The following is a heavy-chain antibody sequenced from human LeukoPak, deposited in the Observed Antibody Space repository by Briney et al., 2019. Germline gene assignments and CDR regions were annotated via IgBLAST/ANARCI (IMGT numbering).Heavy chain of an antibody. J-gene: IGHJ4*02. V-gene: IGHV4-39*07. Sequence: SETLSLTCTVSGGSISSSSYYWGWIRQPPGKGLEWIGSIYYSGSTYYNPSLKSRVTISVDTSKNQFSLKLSSVTAADTAVYYCARPLYYSNPPFDYWGQGTLVTVSS. CDR3: ARPLYYSNPPFDY. CDR1: GGSISSSSYY. D-gene: IGHD4-11*01. CDR2: IYYSGST.